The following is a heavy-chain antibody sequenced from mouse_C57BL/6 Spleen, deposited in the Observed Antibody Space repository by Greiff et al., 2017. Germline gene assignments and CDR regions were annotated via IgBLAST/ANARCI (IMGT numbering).Heavy chain of an antibody. V-gene: IGHV1-76*01. CDR3: AREDGYYWFAY. Sequence: QVQLQQSGAELVRPGASVKLSCKASGYTFTDYYINWVKQRPGQGLEWIARIYPGSGNTYYNEKFKGKATLTAEKSSSTAYMRLSSLTSEDSAVYCCAREDGYYWFAYWGQGTLVTVSA. CDR2: IYPGSGNT. J-gene: IGHJ3*01. D-gene: IGHD2-3*01. CDR1: GYTFTDYY.